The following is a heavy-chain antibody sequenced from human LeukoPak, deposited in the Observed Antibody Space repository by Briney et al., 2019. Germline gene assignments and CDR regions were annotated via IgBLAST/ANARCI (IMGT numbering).Heavy chain of an antibody. D-gene: IGHD1-7*01. CDR1: GGSISSISYY. CDR2: IYYSGTD. CDR3: ARLNGNFQNFYDY. J-gene: IGHJ4*02. V-gene: IGHV4-39*07. Sequence: SETLSLTCTVSGGSISSISYYWGWLRQSPGKGLQWIGHIYYSGTDFYNPSLKSRVTISVDTSKNQFSLKLTSVTAADTALYYCARLNGNFQNFYDYRGQGTLVTVSS.